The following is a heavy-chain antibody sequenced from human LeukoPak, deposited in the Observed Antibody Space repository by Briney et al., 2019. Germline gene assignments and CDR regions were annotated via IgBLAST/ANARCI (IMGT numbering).Heavy chain of an antibody. J-gene: IGHJ6*03. V-gene: IGHV3-23*01. CDR2: ISGSGGST. CDR1: GFTFSSYA. Sequence: GGSLRLSCAASGFTFSSYAMSWVRQAPGKGLEWVSAISGSGGSTYYADSVKGRFTISRDNSINTLYLQVNNLRVEDSAVYYCARALAVAGGYYYYMDVWGKGTTVTVSS. D-gene: IGHD6-19*01. CDR3: ARALAVAGGYYYYMDV.